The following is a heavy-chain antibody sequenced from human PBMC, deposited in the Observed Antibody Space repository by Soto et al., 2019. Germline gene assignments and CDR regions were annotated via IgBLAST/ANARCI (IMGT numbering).Heavy chain of an antibody. V-gene: IGHV4-59*01. D-gene: IGHD3-22*01. CDR2: IYYSGST. CDR1: GGPISSYY. Sequence: PSETLSLPCTVSGGPISSYYWSWIRQPPEKGMEWIGYIYYSGSTNYNPSLKSRVTISVDTTKNQFSLKLSSVTAADTAVYYFARMKTMNYYDSSRVGEPFDPWGQGTLVTVSS. J-gene: IGHJ5*02. CDR3: ARMKTMNYYDSSRVGEPFDP.